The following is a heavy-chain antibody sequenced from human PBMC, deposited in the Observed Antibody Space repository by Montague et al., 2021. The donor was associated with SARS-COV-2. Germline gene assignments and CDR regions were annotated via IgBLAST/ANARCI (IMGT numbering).Heavy chain of an antibody. CDR1: GFSLSTSGMC. CDR2: IDWDXDK. J-gene: IGHJ4*02. CDR3: ARIRDYDILTGSYSGFDY. V-gene: IGHV2-70*01. D-gene: IGHD3-9*01. Sequence: PALVKPTQTLTLTYTFSGFSLSTSGMCVSWIRQPPGKALEWLALIDWDXDKYYSTSLKTRLTISKDTSKNQVVLTMTNMDPVDTATYYCARIRDYDILTGSYSGFDYWGQGTLVTVSS.